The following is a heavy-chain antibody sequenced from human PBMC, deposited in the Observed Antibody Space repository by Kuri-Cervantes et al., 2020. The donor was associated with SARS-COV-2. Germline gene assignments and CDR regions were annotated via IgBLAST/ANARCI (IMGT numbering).Heavy chain of an antibody. CDR2: ISSSSTI. V-gene: IGHV3-48*03. D-gene: IGHD6-19*01. CDR3: ARDFYFIAVAGTRNTY. CDR1: GFTFSSYE. Sequence: GESLKISCAASGFTFSSYEMNWVRQAPGKGLEWVSYISSSSTIYYADSVKGRFTISRDNAKNSLYLQMNSLRAEDTAVYYCARDFYFIAVAGTRNTYWGQGTLVTVSS. J-gene: IGHJ4*02.